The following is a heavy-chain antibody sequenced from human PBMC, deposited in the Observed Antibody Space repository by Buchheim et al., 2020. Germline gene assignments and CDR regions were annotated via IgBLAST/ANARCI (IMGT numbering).Heavy chain of an antibody. CDR2: INQSGST. D-gene: IGHD6-19*01. V-gene: IGHV4-34*01. CDR3: ARGYSSSWFDP. Sequence: QVQLQQWGAGLLKPSETLSLTCAVYGGSISGYYWSWIRQPPGKGLEWIGEINQSGSTNYNPSLKSRLTISVDKSRNQFSFKLSSVTAADTAVYYCARGYSSSWFDPWGQGTL. CDR1: GGSISGYY. J-gene: IGHJ5*02.